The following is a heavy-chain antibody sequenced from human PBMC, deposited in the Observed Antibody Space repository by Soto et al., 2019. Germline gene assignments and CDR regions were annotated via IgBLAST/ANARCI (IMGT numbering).Heavy chain of an antibody. J-gene: IGHJ2*01. Sequence: QVQLQQWGAGLLKPSETLSLTCAVYGGSFSGYYWSWIRQPPGKGLEWIGEINHSGSTNYNPSLNSRVTISVDTSKHQLSLKLSSVTAADTAVYYCARAEYCSGGSCYGHWYFDLWGRGTLVTVSS. D-gene: IGHD2-15*01. CDR1: GGSFSGYY. V-gene: IGHV4-34*01. CDR2: INHSGST. CDR3: ARAEYCSGGSCYGHWYFDL.